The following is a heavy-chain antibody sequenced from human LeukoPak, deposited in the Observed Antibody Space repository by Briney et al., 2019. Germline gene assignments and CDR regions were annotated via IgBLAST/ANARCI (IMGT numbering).Heavy chain of an antibody. CDR2: IKSKTNGGTT. J-gene: IGHJ4*02. CDR1: GFTFNNAW. V-gene: IGHV3-15*01. Sequence: GGSLRLSCAASGFTFNNAWMSWVRQAPGRGLEWVGRIKSKTNGGTTDYAAPVKGRFTISRDDSENTLYLQMSSLNTEDTAVYYCTTRYPGFDCWGQGTLVTVSS. CDR3: TTRYPGFDC. D-gene: IGHD2-2*02.